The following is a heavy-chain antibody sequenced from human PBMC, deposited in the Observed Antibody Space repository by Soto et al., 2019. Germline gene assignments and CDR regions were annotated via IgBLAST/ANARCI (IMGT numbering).Heavy chain of an antibody. J-gene: IGHJ5*02. D-gene: IGHD1-26*01. CDR3: ARGGTWEQPFDP. CDR1: GGSISSGGYY. CDR2: IYYSGST. Sequence: SETLSLICTVSGGSISSGGYYWSWIRQHPGKGLEWIGYIYYSGSTYYNPSLKSRVTISVDTSKNQFSLKLSSVTAADTAVYYCARGGTWEQPFDPWGQGTLVTVSS. V-gene: IGHV4-31*03.